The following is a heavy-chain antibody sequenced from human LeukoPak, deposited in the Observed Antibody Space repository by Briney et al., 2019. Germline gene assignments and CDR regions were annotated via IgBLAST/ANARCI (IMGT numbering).Heavy chain of an antibody. CDR2: ISGSGGST. D-gene: IGHD6-19*01. CDR1: GFTFSSYA. J-gene: IGHJ3*02. Sequence: GGSLRLSCAASGFTFSSYAMSWVRQAPGKGLEWVSAISGSGGSTYYADSVKGRFTISRDNAKNLLYLQMNSLRAEDTALYYCAKSTMAGRGAFDIWGQGTMVTVSS. CDR3: AKSTMAGRGAFDI. V-gene: IGHV3-23*01.